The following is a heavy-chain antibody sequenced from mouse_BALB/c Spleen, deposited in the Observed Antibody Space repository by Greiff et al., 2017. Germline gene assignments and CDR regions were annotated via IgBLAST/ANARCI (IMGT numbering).Heavy chain of an antibody. CDR3: TREREITTYFDY. J-gene: IGHJ2*01. D-gene: IGHD2-4*01. V-gene: IGHV5-6-4*01. CDR1: GFTFSSYT. Sequence: EVKLMESGGGLVKPGGSLKLSCAASGFTFSSYTMSWVRQTPEKRLEWVATISSGGSYTYYPDSVKGRFTISRDNAKNTLYLQMSSLKSEDTAMYYCTREREITTYFDYWGQGTTLTVSS. CDR2: ISSGGSYT.